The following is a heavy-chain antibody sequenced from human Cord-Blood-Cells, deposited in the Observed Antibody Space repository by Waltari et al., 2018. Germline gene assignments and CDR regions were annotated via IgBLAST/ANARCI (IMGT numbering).Heavy chain of an antibody. Sequence: QVQLQESGPGLVKPSETLSLPCTVSGGSISSSYCSWFRQPPGKGLEWIGYIYYSGSTNYNPSLKIRVTISVDTSKNQFSLKLSSVTAADTAVYYCARGNLGRFDYWGQGTLVTVSS. V-gene: IGHV4-59*01. CDR2: IYYSGST. D-gene: IGHD7-27*01. J-gene: IGHJ4*02. CDR1: GGSISSSY. CDR3: ARGNLGRFDY.